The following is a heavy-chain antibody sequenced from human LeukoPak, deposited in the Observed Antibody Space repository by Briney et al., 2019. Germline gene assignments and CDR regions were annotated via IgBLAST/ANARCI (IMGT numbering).Heavy chain of an antibody. CDR3: ARHGDGESGSYYPLGY. CDR1: GGSISSSSYY. Sequence: SETLSLTCTVSGGSISSSSYYWGWIRQPPGKGLEWIGSIYYSGSTYYNPSLKSRVTISVDTSKNQFSLKLSSVTAADTAVYYCARHGDGESGSYYPLGYWGQGTLVAVSS. V-gene: IGHV4-39*01. D-gene: IGHD1-26*01. CDR2: IYYSGST. J-gene: IGHJ4*02.